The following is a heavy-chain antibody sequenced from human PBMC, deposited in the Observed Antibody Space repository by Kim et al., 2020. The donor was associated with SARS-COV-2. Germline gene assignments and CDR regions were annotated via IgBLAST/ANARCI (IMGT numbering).Heavy chain of an antibody. CDR1: GFTFSSYA. V-gene: IGHV3-23*01. Sequence: GGSLRLSCAASGFTFSSYAMSWVRQAPGKGLEWVPAISGSGGSTYYADSVKGRFTISRDNSKNTLYLQMNSLRAEDTAVYYCANHYVWGSYTFDYWGQGTLVTVSS. CDR2: ISGSGGST. D-gene: IGHD3-16*01. J-gene: IGHJ4*02. CDR3: ANHYVWGSYTFDY.